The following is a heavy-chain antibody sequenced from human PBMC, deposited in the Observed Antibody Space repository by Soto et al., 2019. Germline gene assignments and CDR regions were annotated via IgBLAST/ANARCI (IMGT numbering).Heavy chain of an antibody. CDR1: GYTFTSYG. V-gene: IGHV1-18*01. CDR3: ARGGHFDWLRHVDY. Sequence: QVQLVQSGAEVKKPGASVKVSCKASGYTFTSYGISWVRQAPGQGLEWMGWISAYNGNTNYAQKLQGRVTMTTDTXXGTAYRELRRLRSDDTAVDYCARGGHFDWLRHVDYWGQGTLVTVSS. CDR2: ISAYNGNT. J-gene: IGHJ4*02. D-gene: IGHD3-9*01.